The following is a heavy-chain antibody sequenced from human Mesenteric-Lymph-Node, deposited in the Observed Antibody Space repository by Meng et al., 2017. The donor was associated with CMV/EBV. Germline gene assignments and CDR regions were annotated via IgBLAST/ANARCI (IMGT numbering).Heavy chain of an antibody. CDR3: ARGYYGSNYYQPYDAFDI. V-gene: IGHV4-61*08. CDR2: IYYSGIT. D-gene: IGHD3-10*01. J-gene: IGHJ3*02. CDR1: GGSVSSGDYY. Sequence: GSLRLSCTVSGGSVSSGDYYWNWIRQTPGKGLEWIGYIYYSGITDHNPSLKGRVTISADTSKNQFSLKLRSVTTADTAVYYCARGYYGSNYYQPYDAFDIWGQGTLVTVSS.